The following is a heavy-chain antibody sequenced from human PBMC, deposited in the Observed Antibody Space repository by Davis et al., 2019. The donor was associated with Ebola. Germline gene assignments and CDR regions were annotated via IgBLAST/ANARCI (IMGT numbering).Heavy chain of an antibody. CDR2: TYYWSKWFN. J-gene: IGHJ6*02. D-gene: IGHD1-26*01. Sequence: HSQTLSLTCAISGDSVSGNSGAWNWIRQSPSRGLEWLGRTYYWSKWFNDYAVSVKSRITINPDTSKNQFSLQLSSVTPEDTAVYYCVRGWGRTGMGVWGQGTTVIV. CDR3: VRGWGRTGMGV. V-gene: IGHV6-1*01. CDR1: GDSVSGNSGA.